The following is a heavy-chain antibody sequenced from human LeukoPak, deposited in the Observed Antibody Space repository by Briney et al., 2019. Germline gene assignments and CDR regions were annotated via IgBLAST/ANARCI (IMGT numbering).Heavy chain of an antibody. D-gene: IGHD4-11*01. J-gene: IGHJ4*02. CDR3: ARGVYSNYYTVDY. Sequence: SVKVSCKASGGTFSSYAISWVRQAPGQGLEWMGGIIPIFGTANYARKFQGRVTITADESTSTAYMELSSLRSEDTAVYYCARGVYSNYYTVDYWGQGTLVTVSS. CDR1: GGTFSSYA. V-gene: IGHV1-69*13. CDR2: IIPIFGTA.